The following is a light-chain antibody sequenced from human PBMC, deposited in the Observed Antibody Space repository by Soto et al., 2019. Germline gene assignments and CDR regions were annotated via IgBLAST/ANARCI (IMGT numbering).Light chain of an antibody. CDR1: SSDVGGYNY. J-gene: IGLJ1*01. Sequence: QSVLTQPASVSGSPGQSITISCTGTSSDVGGYNYVSWYQQHPGKAPKLMIHDVSNRPSGVSNLFSGSKSGNTASLTISGLQAEDEADYYCSSYTSSSTLGYVFGTGTKVTVL. CDR2: DVS. V-gene: IGLV2-14*01. CDR3: SSYTSSSTLGYV.